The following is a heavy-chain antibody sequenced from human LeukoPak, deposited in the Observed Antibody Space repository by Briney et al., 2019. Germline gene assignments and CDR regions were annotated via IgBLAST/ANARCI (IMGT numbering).Heavy chain of an antibody. V-gene: IGHV4-34*01. CDR2: INHSGST. J-gene: IGHJ6*02. Sequence: PSETLSLTCAVYGGSFSGYYWSWIRQPPGKGLEWIGEINHSGSTNYNPSLKSRVTISVDTSKNQFSLKLSSVTAADTAVYYCARGPFRGSGSYGIPYYYYYGMDVWGQGTTVTVSS. D-gene: IGHD3-10*01. CDR3: ARGPFRGSGSYGIPYYYYYGMDV. CDR1: GGSFSGYY.